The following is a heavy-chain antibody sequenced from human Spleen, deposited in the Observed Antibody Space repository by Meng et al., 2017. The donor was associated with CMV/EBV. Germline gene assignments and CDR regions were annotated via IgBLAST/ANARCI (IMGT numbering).Heavy chain of an antibody. CDR2: IIPIFGTA. CDR3: ARDRIVGAGSSYGMDV. V-gene: IGHV1-69*05. CDR1: GGTFSSYA. Sequence: SVKVSCKASGGTFSSYAISWVRQAPGQGLEWMGGIIPIFGTANYAQKFQGRVTITTDESTSTAYMVLSSLRSEDTAVYYCARDRIVGAGSSYGMDVWGQGTTVTVSS. J-gene: IGHJ6*02. D-gene: IGHD1-26*01.